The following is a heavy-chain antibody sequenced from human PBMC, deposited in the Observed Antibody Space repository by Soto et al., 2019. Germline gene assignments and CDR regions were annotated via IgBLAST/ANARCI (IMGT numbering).Heavy chain of an antibody. CDR3: ARERGIYCSGGSCPHYYYYGMDV. Sequence: PGGSLSLSCAASGFTFSSYGMHWVRQAPGKGLEWVAVICYDGSTKYYADSVKGRFTISRDNSKNKLYLQMNSLKAEDTAVYYCARERGIYCSGGSCPHYYYYGMDVWGQGTTVTVSS. V-gene: IGHV3-33*08. J-gene: IGHJ6*02. CDR1: GFTFSSYG. D-gene: IGHD2-15*01. CDR2: ICYDGSTK.